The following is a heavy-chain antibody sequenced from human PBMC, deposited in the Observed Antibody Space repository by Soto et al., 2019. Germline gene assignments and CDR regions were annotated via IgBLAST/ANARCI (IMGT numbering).Heavy chain of an antibody. CDR2: ISAYNGNT. J-gene: IGHJ5*02. CDR1: GYTFTSYG. D-gene: IGHD3-9*01. CDR3: ATVGLGYDILTTGPFDP. Sequence: GASVKVSCKASGYTFTSYGISWVRQAPGQGLEWMGWISAYNGNTNYAQKLQGRVTMTTDTSTSTAYMELRSLRSDDTAVYYCATVGLGYDILTTGPFDPWGQGTLVTVSS. V-gene: IGHV1-18*01.